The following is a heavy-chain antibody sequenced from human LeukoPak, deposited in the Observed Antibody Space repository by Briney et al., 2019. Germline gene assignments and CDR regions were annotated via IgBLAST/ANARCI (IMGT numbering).Heavy chain of an antibody. V-gene: IGHV3-23*01. D-gene: IGHD3-22*01. CDR1: GFTFSSYA. J-gene: IGHJ4*02. CDR2: ISGSGGST. CDR3: AKVYDSSGYRFDY. Sequence: GSLRLSCAASGFTFSSYAMRRVRPAPGKGLEWVSAISGSGGSTYYAASVKGRFTISRDNSKNTLYLQMNSLRAEDTAVYYCAKVYDSSGYRFDYWGQGTLVTVSS.